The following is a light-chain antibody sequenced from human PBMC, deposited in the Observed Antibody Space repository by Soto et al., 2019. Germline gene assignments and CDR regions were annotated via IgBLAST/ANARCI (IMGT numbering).Light chain of an antibody. V-gene: IGKV3-20*01. J-gene: IGKJ1*01. CDR1: QSISSSS. CDR3: QQFGSSPWT. CDR2: GSS. Sequence: EIVLMQSPGTRSLSPGERATLSCRASQSISSSSLAWYQQKAGQSPRLLIYGSSSRATGIPDRFGGSGSGTDFTLTISRLEPEDFAVYFCQQFGSSPWTFGQGTKVAIK.